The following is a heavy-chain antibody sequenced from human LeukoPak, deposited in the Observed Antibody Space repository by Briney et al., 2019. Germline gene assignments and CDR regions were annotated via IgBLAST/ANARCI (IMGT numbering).Heavy chain of an antibody. J-gene: IGHJ4*02. CDR1: GVSISSDAYY. Sequence: PAETLSLTCTVSGVSISSDAYYWSWIRQHPGKGLEWIGYIYYSRSTYYNQCLKSRVTISVDTSKNQFSLKLSCVTAADTAVYYCARERGGWNYFDYWGRGTRVSVSS. CDR2: IYYSRST. D-gene: IGHD3-16*01. V-gene: IGHV4-31*03. CDR3: ARERGGWNYFDY.